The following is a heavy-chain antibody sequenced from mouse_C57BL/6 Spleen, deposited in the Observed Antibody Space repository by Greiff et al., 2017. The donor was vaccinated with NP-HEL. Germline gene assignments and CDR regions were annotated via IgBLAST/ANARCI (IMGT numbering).Heavy chain of an antibody. CDR3: ARYSNRGFAY. CDR2: IDPSDSET. J-gene: IGHJ3*01. D-gene: IGHD2-5*01. V-gene: IGHV1-52*01. Sequence: QVQLKQPGAELVRPGSSVKLSCKASGYTFTSYWMHWVKQRPIQGLEWIGNIDPSDSETHYNQKFKDKATLTVDKSSSTAYMQLSSLTSEDSAVYYCARYSNRGFAYWGQGTLVTVSA. CDR1: GYTFTSYW.